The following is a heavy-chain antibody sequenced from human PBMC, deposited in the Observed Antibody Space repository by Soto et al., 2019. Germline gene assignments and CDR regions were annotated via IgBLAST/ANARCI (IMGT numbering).Heavy chain of an antibody. D-gene: IGHD6-19*01. V-gene: IGHV3-23*01. CDR2: ISCCGGST. CDR3: AKADGEQWLLPHLDK. J-gene: IGHJ4*02. CDR1: GFNFKKFA. Sequence: EVHLLESGGGVVQPGGSLRLSCVASGFNFKKFAMSWVRQAPGEGLEWVSGISCCGGSTSYAASVKGRFSIARDDSRNTLSVQMNNLRVEDTAAYYCAKADGEQWLLPHLDKWGQGTLGTVS.